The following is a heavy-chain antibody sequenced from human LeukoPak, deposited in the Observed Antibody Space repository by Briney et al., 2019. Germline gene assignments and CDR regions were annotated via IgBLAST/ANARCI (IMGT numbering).Heavy chain of an antibody. Sequence: SETLSLTCTVSGGSISSSSYYWGWIRQPPGKGLEWIGSIYYSGSTYYNPSLKSRVTISVDTSKNQFSLKLSSVTAADTAVYYCASPLSAAGPWGQGTLVTVSS. CDR2: IYYSGST. J-gene: IGHJ4*02. V-gene: IGHV4-39*01. D-gene: IGHD6-13*01. CDR3: ASPLSAAGP. CDR1: GGSISSSSYY.